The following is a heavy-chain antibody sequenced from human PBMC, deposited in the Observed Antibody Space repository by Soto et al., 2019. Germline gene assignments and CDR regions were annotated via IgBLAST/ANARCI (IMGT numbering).Heavy chain of an antibody. CDR1: GFTFSSYA. Sequence: QVQLVASGGGVVQPGRSLRLSCAASGFTFSSYAMHWVRQAPGKGLEWVAVISYDGSNKYYADSVKGRFSISRDNSKNTLYLEMNSLRAEDTAVYYCARDKDYDFWGTADVWGQGTTVTVAS. D-gene: IGHD3-3*01. V-gene: IGHV3-30-3*01. J-gene: IGHJ6*02. CDR2: ISYDGSNK. CDR3: ARDKDYDFWGTADV.